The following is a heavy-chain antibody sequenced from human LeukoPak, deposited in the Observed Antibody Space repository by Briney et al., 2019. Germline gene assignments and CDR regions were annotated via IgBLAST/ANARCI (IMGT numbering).Heavy chain of an antibody. V-gene: IGHV3-74*01. CDR3: ARGSVGPDC. Sequence: PGGSLRLSCAASGFAFSNYWMHWVRQAPGKGLEWVSRINTDGTSTIYADSVRGRFTISRDNAKNTVYLQMNSLRAEDTAVYYCARGSVGPDCWGQGILVTVSS. CDR2: INTDGTST. J-gene: IGHJ4*02. CDR1: GFAFSNYW. D-gene: IGHD1-26*01.